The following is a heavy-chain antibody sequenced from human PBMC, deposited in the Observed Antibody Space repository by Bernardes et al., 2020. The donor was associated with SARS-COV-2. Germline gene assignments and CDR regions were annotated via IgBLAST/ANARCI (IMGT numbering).Heavy chain of an antibody. CDR3: ARAMLFGVVQYYYYYMDV. V-gene: IGHV3-11*05. CDR1: GFTFSDYY. D-gene: IGHD3-3*01. Sequence: GGSLRLSCAASGFTFSDYYMSWIRQAPGKGLEWVSYISSSSSYTNYADSVKGRFTISRDNAKNSLYLQMNSLRAEDTAVYYCARAMLFGVVQYYYYYMDVWGKGTTVTVSS. J-gene: IGHJ6*03. CDR2: ISSSSSYT.